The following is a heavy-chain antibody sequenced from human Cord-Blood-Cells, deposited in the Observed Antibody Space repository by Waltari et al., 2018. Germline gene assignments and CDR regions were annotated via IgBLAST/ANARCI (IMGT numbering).Heavy chain of an antibody. Sequence: QVQLQQWGAGLLKPSETLSLTCAVYGGSFSGYYWSWIGEINHSGSTNYNPSLKSRVTISVDTSKNQFSLKLSSVTAADTAVYYCAREYALYGMDVWGQGTTVTVSS. CDR2: INHSGST. V-gene: IGHV4-34*01. CDR1: GGSFSGYY. J-gene: IGHJ6*02. CDR3: AREYALYGMDV.